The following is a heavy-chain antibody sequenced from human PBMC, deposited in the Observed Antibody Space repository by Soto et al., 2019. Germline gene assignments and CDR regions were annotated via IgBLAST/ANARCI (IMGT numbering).Heavy chain of an antibody. CDR3: ARDPLYGDYGDY. Sequence: QVQLVHSGAEVKKPGSSVKVSCKASGGTFSSYTISWVRQAPGQGLEWMGRIIPILGIANYAQKFQGRVTITADKSTSTAYMELSSLRSEDTAVYYCARDPLYGDYGDYWGQGTLVTVSS. CDR1: GGTFSSYT. D-gene: IGHD4-17*01. CDR2: IIPILGIA. V-gene: IGHV1-69*04. J-gene: IGHJ4*02.